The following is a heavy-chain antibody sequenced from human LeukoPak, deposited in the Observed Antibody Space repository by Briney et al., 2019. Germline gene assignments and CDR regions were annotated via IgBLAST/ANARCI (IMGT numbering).Heavy chain of an antibody. V-gene: IGHV3-21*01. CDR3: AREKLRYFDWVDYYYMDV. Sequence: PGGSLRLSCAASGFTFSSYSMNWVRHAPGKGLEWVSSISSSSYIYYADSVKGRFTISRDNAKNSLYLQMNSLRAEDTAVYYCAREKLRYFDWVDYYYMDVWGKGTTVTVSS. J-gene: IGHJ6*03. CDR1: GFTFSSYS. CDR2: ISSSSYI. D-gene: IGHD3-9*01.